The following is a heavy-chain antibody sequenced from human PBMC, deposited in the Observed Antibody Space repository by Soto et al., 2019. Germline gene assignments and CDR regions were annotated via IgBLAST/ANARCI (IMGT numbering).Heavy chain of an antibody. D-gene: IGHD6-19*01. J-gene: IGHJ5*02. V-gene: IGHV4-34*01. CDR3: ACQWLIHWFDP. CDR2: INHIGRT. Sequence: PSETLSLTCAVHGGSLSEYYWSWIRQSPGKGLEWVGEINHIGRTNYNPSLKSRVTMSVDTSKNQFSLKLTSVTAADTAVYYCACQWLIHWFDPWGKGTPVTVSS. CDR1: GGSLSEYY.